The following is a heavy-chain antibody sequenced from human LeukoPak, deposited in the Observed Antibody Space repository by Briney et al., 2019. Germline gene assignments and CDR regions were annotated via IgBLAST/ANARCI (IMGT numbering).Heavy chain of an antibody. CDR2: IKSEADGGTA. V-gene: IGHV3-15*01. J-gene: IGHJ6*03. CDR3: TTVSNTGSYYIVWPPVGDYYYYMDV. D-gene: IGHD1-26*01. CDR1: GFSFNNAW. Sequence: PGGSLRLSCAASGFSFNNAWMSWVRQAPGKGLEWVGQIKSEADGGTADYAPYVKGRFTISRNDSESTLFLQMNSLKTEDTAVYYCTTVSNTGSYYIVWPPVGDYYYYMDVWGIGTTVTVSS.